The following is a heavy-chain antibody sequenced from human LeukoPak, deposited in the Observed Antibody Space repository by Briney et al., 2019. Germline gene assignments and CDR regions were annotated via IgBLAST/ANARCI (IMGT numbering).Heavy chain of an antibody. CDR2: FSASDGSR. CDR3: AKNIGGFDY. CDR1: GFSFSSYG. J-gene: IGHJ4*02. V-gene: IGHV3-23*01. D-gene: IGHD4-23*01. Sequence: GGSLRLSCEASGFSFSSYGMSWVRQAPGEGLEWVSGFSASDGSRYYADSVKGRFTISRDNSKNTLYLQMNSLRAEDTAVYYCAKNIGGFDYWGQGTVVTVSS.